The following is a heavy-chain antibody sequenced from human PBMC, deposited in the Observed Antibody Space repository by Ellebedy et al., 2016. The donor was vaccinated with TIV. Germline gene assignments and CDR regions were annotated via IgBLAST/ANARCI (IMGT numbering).Heavy chain of an antibody. J-gene: IGHJ6*02. D-gene: IGHD2-15*01. CDR1: GFPFSSFE. CDR3: AAAHYYFYGKDV. Sequence: GESLKISCAASGFPFSSFEFNWVRQSPGKGLEWVSYISSSGTTKYYADSVNGRFTIARDNAKNSLYLQMNSLRAEDTAVYYCAAAHYYFYGKDVWGQGTRVTVSS. CDR2: ISSSGTTK. V-gene: IGHV3-48*03.